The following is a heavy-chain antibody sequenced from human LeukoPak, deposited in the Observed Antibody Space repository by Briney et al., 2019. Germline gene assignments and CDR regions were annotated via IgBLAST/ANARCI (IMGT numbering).Heavy chain of an antibody. D-gene: IGHD2-8*01. Sequence: SETLSLTCTVSGGSISSTTSYWGWIRQPPGKGLEWIGCIYDTGNTNYKPSLKSRVTISVDTSKNQFSLKVNSVTAADTAVYYCARKDIVLMVYAKGRWFDPWGQGTLVTVSS. CDR3: ARKDIVLMVYAKGRWFDP. J-gene: IGHJ5*02. V-gene: IGHV4-39*01. CDR1: GGSISSTTSY. CDR2: IYDTGNT.